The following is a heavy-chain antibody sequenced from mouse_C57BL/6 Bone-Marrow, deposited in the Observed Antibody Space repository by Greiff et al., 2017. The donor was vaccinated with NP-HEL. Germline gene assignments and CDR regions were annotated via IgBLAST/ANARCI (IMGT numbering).Heavy chain of an antibody. CDR2: INPSTGGT. CDR1: GYSFTGYY. Sequence: VQLQQSGPELVKPGASVKISCKASGYSFTGYYMNWVKQSPEKSLEWIGEINPSTGGTTYNQKFKAKATLTVDKSSSTAYMQLKSLTSEDSAVYYCARWGDGYHWYFDVWGTGTTVTVSS. D-gene: IGHD2-3*01. V-gene: IGHV1-42*01. CDR3: ARWGDGYHWYFDV. J-gene: IGHJ1*03.